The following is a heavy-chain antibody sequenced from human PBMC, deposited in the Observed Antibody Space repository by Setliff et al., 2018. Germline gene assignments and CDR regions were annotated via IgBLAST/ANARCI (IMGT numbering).Heavy chain of an antibody. CDR3: GRGFSRIEGWGNWFDP. D-gene: IGHD2-15*01. Sequence: LSLTCAASGGTFSDYYWTWIRQPPGKGLEWIGEINHSGSSRYSPSLRSRVTISVDTSKNQISLKLTSVTAADTAVYYCGRGFSRIEGWGNWFDPWGQGILVTVSS. J-gene: IGHJ5*02. CDR2: INHSGSS. CDR1: GGTFSDYY. V-gene: IGHV4-34*08.